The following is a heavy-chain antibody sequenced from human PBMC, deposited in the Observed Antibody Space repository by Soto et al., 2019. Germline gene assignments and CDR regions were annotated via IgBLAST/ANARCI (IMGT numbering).Heavy chain of an antibody. V-gene: IGHV3-23*04. CDR2: ISGRDDTT. Sequence: VHLVESGGDLTQPGGSLRLSCAASGFSVRGYGMIWVRQAPGKALEWVSGISGRDDTTYYTDSVRGRFTISKDTSKNTLSLQMNSLRVVDTAVYYCEGSWTWGQGTMVTVSS. CDR3: EGSWT. D-gene: IGHD5-12*01. J-gene: IGHJ3*01. CDR1: GFSVRGYG.